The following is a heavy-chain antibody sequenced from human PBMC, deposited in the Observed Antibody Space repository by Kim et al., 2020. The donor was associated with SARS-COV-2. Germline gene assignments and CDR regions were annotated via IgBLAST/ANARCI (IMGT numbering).Heavy chain of an antibody. J-gene: IGHJ4*02. D-gene: IGHD6-19*01. Sequence: APTSQHRATITAYKSTSTAYMELSSLRSEDTAVYYCARDQDGSGWYYFDYWGQGTLVTVSS. CDR3: ARDQDGSGWYYFDY. V-gene: IGHV1-69*04.